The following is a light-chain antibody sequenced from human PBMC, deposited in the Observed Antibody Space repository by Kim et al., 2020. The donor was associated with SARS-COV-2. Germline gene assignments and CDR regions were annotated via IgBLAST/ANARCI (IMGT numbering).Light chain of an antibody. V-gene: IGKV1-5*01. CDR2: DAS. CDR1: QSISGW. J-gene: IGKJ2*01. Sequence: SASLGDRVTSTCRASQSISGWLAWYQQRPGRAPKLLIYDASSLESGVPSRFSGSGSGTEFSLTISILQPDDFATYYCQQYNSYSYTFGQGTKLEI. CDR3: QQYNSYSYT.